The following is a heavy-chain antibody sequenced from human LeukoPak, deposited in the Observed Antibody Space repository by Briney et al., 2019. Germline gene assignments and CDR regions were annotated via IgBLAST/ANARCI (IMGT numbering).Heavy chain of an antibody. CDR2: IYYSGST. V-gene: IGHV4-59*08. CDR3: ARHKSGIDWFNP. D-gene: IGHD1-14*01. Sequence: SETLSLTCTVSGGSISNYYWSWIRQPPGKGLEWIGYIYYSGSTNYNPSLKSRVTISVDTSKNQFSLRVTSVTAADTALYYCARHKSGIDWFNPWGQGTLVTVSS. CDR1: GGSISNYY. J-gene: IGHJ5*02.